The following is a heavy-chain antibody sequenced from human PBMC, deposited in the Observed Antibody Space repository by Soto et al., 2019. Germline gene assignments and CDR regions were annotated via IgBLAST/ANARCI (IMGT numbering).Heavy chain of an antibody. V-gene: IGHV3-21*01. CDR2: ISSSSSYI. Sequence: PGGSLRLSCAASGFTFSSYSMNWVRQAPGKGLEWVSSISSSSSYIYYADSVKGRFTISRDNAKNSLYLQMNSLRAEDTAVYYCARNLGTTGTTFSWDYWGQGTLVTVSS. J-gene: IGHJ4*02. CDR3: ARNLGTTGTTFSWDY. CDR1: GFTFSSYS. D-gene: IGHD1-1*01.